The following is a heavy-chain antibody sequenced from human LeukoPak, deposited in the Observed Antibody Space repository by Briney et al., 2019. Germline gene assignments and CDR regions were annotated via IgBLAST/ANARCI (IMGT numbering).Heavy chain of an antibody. CDR3: AKDRYSSGD. Sequence: PGGSLRLSCAASGFTFSSYGMHWVRQAPGKGLEWVAVISYDGSNKYYADSVKGRFTISRDNSKNTLYLQMNSLRAEDTAVYYCAKDRYSSGDWGQGTLVTVSS. V-gene: IGHV3-30*18. D-gene: IGHD6-19*01. CDR2: ISYDGSNK. J-gene: IGHJ4*02. CDR1: GFTFSSYG.